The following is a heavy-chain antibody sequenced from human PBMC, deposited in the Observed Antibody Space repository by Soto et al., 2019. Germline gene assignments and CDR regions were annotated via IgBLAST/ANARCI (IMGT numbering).Heavy chain of an antibody. J-gene: IGHJ6*02. CDR2: IYYSGTT. Sequence: SSETLSLTCTVSGDSITSNSYFWAWIRQPPGKGLEWIGSIYYSGTTYYNPSLKSRVTISVDTSKNQFSLKLSSVTAADTAVYYCARDDTAAAAIYGMDVWGQGTTVTVSS. D-gene: IGHD6-13*01. CDR1: GDSITSNSYF. CDR3: ARDDTAAAAIYGMDV. V-gene: IGHV4-39*07.